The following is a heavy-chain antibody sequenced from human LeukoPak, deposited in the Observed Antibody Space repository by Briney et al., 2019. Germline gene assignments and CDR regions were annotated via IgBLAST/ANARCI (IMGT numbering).Heavy chain of an antibody. Sequence: ASVKVSCKASGYTFTSYGISWVRQAPGQGLEWMGWISAYNGNTNYAQKLQGRVTMTTDTSTSTAYMELSSLRSEDTAVYYCAREGSGSYYLDYYYYYMDVWGKGTTVTVSS. V-gene: IGHV1-18*01. CDR2: ISAYNGNT. CDR3: AREGSGSYYLDYYYYYMDV. D-gene: IGHD1-26*01. CDR1: GYTFTSYG. J-gene: IGHJ6*03.